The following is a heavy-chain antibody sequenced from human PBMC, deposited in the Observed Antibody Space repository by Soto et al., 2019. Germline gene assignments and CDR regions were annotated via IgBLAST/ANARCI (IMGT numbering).Heavy chain of an antibody. Sequence: SETLSLTCAVYGGSFSGYYWSWIRQPPGKGPEWIGEINHSGSTNYNPSLKSRVTISVDTSKNQFSLKLSSVTAADTAVYYCARGRYYYGSGKAPDYYYGMDVWGQGTTVTVSS. V-gene: IGHV4-34*01. D-gene: IGHD3-10*01. J-gene: IGHJ6*02. CDR3: ARGRYYYGSGKAPDYYYGMDV. CDR1: GGSFSGYY. CDR2: INHSGST.